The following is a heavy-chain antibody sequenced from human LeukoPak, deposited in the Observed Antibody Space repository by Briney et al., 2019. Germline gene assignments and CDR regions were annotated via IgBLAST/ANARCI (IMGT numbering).Heavy chain of an antibody. V-gene: IGHV3-23*01. CDR3: AKDPDDSSGHFY. Sequence: GGSLRLSCAASAFTISSYGMTWVRQAPGKGLEWVALISGSGGSTYYADSVMGRFTISRDNSKNTVYLQMNSMRAEDTAVYYCAKDPDDSSGHFYWGQGTLVTVSS. J-gene: IGHJ4*02. CDR2: ISGSGGST. CDR1: AFTISSYG. D-gene: IGHD3-22*01.